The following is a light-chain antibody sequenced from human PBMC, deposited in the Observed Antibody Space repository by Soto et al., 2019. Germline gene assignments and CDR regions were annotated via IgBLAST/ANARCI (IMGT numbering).Light chain of an antibody. CDR3: QQYLSSRT. Sequence: EIGLAQSAATLSLXPXXXXSXXXRASQSIPNGDIAWYQQKPGQAPRLLMFNTYIRANGIPDRFSGSGSGTDFTLTINRLEPEDFAVYYCQQYLSSRTFGQGTKVDIK. CDR2: NTY. CDR1: QSIPNGD. J-gene: IGKJ1*01. V-gene: IGKV3-20*01.